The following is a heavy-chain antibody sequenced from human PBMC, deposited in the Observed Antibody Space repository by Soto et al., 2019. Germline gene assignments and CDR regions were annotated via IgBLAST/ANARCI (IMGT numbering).Heavy chain of an antibody. D-gene: IGHD3-3*01. CDR3: ARDSSDYDFWSGYNYYYGMDV. J-gene: IGHJ6*02. Sequence: ESGGGLVQPGGSLRLSCAASGFTFSSYWMSWVRQAPGKGLEWVANIKQDGSEKYYVDSVKGRFTISRDNAKNSLYLQMNSLRAEDTAVYYCARDSSDYDFWSGYNYYYGMDVWGQGTTVTVSS. V-gene: IGHV3-7*05. CDR2: IKQDGSEK. CDR1: GFTFSSYW.